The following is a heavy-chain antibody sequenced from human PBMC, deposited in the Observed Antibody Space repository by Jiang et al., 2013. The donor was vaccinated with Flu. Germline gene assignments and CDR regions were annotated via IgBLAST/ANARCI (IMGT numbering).Heavy chain of an antibody. CDR1: GFTFSSFA. D-gene: IGHD2-2*01. J-gene: IGHJ3*02. V-gene: IGHV3-23*01. CDR2: ISGSGSNT. Sequence: QLLESGGGLEQPGGSLRLSCVASGFTFSSFAMSWVRQAPGKGLEWVSAISGSGSNTYIADSMKGRFTISRDNSKNTLYLQMNSLRAEDTAVYYCAKDLPLNGEYPLGAFDIWGQGTMVTVSS. CDR3: AKDLPLNGEYPLGAFDI.